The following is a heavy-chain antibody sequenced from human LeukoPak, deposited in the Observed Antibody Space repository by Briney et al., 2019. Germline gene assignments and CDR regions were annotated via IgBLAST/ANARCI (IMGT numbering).Heavy chain of an antibody. CDR2: MNPDTGGT. Sequence: GASVKVSCKASGYTFTGYYMHWVRQAPGQGLEWMGWMNPDTGGTNSAQKFQGRVTMTRDTSIRTAYMELSRLTSDDTAVYYCARDTPGYSSEFDFWGQGTLVTVSS. J-gene: IGHJ4*02. CDR3: ARDTPGYSSEFDF. CDR1: GYTFTGYY. D-gene: IGHD6-19*01. V-gene: IGHV1-2*02.